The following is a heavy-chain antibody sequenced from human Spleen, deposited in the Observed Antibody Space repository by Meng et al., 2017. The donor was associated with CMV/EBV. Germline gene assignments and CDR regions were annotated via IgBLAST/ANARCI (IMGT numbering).Heavy chain of an antibody. V-gene: IGHV1-2*02. J-gene: IGHJ4*02. Sequence: ASVKVSCKASGYTFTGHYMHWVRQAPGQGLEWMGWINPKSGGTNYAQKFQGGVTMTRDTSTSTAYMELRSLRSDDTAVYYWARTGALGQLAFDYWGQGTLVTVSS. CDR3: ARTGALGQLAFDY. CDR2: INPKSGGT. CDR1: GYTFTGHY. D-gene: IGHD6-6*01.